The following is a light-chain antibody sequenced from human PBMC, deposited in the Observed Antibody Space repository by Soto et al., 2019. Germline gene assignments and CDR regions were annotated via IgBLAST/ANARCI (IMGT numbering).Light chain of an antibody. CDR3: QQYYSTPPT. CDR1: QSVLYSSNNKNY. J-gene: IGKJ3*01. CDR2: WAS. Sequence: DIVMTQSPDSLAVSLGERATINCKSSQSVLYSSNNKNYLAWYQQKPGQPPKLLIYWASTRESGAPDRFSGGGSGTDFTLTISSLQAEDVAVYYCQQYYSTPPTFGPGTKVDIK. V-gene: IGKV4-1*01.